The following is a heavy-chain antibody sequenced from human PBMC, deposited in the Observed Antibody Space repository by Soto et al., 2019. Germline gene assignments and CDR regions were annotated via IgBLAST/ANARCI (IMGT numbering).Heavy chain of an antibody. CDR3: ITDHYYDFWSGYHFDY. V-gene: IGHV3-15*01. J-gene: IGHJ4*02. D-gene: IGHD3-3*01. Sequence: GGSLRLSCAASGFSFDKAWMSWVRLTPGRGLEWVGRIRNKTDGGTSDYPSSVRDRFTVSRDDSRSILYLQMNTLKTEDTAVYYCITDHYYDFWSGYHFDYWGQGALVTVSS. CDR1: GFSFDKAW. CDR2: IRNKTDGGTS.